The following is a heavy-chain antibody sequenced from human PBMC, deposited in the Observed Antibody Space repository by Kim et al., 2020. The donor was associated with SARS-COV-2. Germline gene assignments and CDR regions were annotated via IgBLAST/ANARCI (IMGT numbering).Heavy chain of an antibody. Sequence: ASVKVSCKASGYTFTSYGISWVRQAPGQGLEWMGWIRAYNGNTNYAQKLQGRVTMTTDTSTSTAYMELRSLRSDDTAVYYCARDNVWFGELWAPTADYWGQGTLVTVSS. CDR1: GYTFTSYG. V-gene: IGHV1-18*01. D-gene: IGHD3-10*01. CDR3: ARDNVWFGELWAPTADY. CDR2: IRAYNGNT. J-gene: IGHJ4*02.